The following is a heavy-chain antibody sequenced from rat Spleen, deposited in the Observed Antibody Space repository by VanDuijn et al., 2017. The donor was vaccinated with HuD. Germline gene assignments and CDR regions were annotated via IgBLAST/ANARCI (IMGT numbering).Heavy chain of an antibody. CDR2: IIYDGSRT. V-gene: IGHV5-29*01. J-gene: IGHJ3*01. CDR1: GFTFSDYG. D-gene: IGHD4-3*01. Sequence: EVQLVESGGGLVQPGRSLKLSCAVSGFTFSDYGVAWVRQAPKKGLEWVATIIYDGSRTYYRDSVKGRFTISRDNAKSTLYLQMDSLGSEDTATYYCVRQDTSGYSNWFAYWGQGTLVTVSS. CDR3: VRQDTSGYSNWFAY.